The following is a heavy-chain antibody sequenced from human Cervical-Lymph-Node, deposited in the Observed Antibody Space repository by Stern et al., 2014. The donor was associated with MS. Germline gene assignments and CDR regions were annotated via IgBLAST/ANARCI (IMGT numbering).Heavy chain of an antibody. J-gene: IGHJ5*02. V-gene: IGHV1-2*02. CDR3: TRALRIADRPSPGGHWFDP. Sequence: VQLVESGAEVEKPGASVKVSCKASGYIFTDYYLHWVRQAPGQGLEWMGRINHKSGGTSYAQSFQGRVTLTRDTSITTAYMGLSRLTSDDTDVYYCTRALRIADRPSPGGHWFDPWGQGTLFIVSS. CDR2: INHKSGGT. CDR1: GYIFTDYY. D-gene: IGHD6-6*01.